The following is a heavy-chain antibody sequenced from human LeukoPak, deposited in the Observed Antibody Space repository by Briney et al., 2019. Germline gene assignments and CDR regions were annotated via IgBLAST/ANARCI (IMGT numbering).Heavy chain of an antibody. Sequence: GGSLRLSCAASRFPFSSYWMHWVRQAPGKGLEWVANIKQDATEIYYADSVKGRLTISRDNARRSLFLQMNILRVEDTALYYCARLNWDDGEVSGFDQWGQGILVTVSS. CDR2: IKQDATEI. CDR3: ARLNWDDGEVSGFDQ. CDR1: RFPFSSYW. D-gene: IGHD1-26*01. J-gene: IGHJ5*02. V-gene: IGHV3-7*01.